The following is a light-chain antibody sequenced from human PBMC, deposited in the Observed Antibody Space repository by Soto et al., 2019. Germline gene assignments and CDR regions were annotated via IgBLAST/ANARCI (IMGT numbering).Light chain of an antibody. V-gene: IGKV3-20*01. CDR2: GAS. Sequence: EIVLTQSPGTLSLSPGERPTLSCRASQSVSSSYLAWYQQKLGQAPRLLIYGASSRATGIPDRFSGSGSGTDFTLTISRLEPEDFAVYFCQQYGSSVTFGQGTKLEIK. CDR1: QSVSSSY. J-gene: IGKJ2*01. CDR3: QQYGSSVT.